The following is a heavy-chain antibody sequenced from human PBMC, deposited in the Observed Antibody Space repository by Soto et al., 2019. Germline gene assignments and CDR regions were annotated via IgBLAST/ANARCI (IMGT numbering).Heavy chain of an antibody. CDR1: GGTFSSYT. CDR3: ARRVDTAIGITDYYYYGMDV. V-gene: IGHV1-69*02. CDR2: IIPILGIA. D-gene: IGHD5-18*01. Sequence: SVKVSCKASGGTFSSYTISWVRQAPGQGLEWMGRIIPILGIANYAQKFQGRVTITADKSTSTAYMELSSLRSEDTAVYYCARRVDTAIGITDYYYYGMDVWGQGTTVTVSS. J-gene: IGHJ6*02.